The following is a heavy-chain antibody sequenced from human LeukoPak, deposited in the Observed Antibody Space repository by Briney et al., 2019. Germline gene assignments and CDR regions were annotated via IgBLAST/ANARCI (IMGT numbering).Heavy chain of an antibody. CDR2: IIPIFGTA. CDR1: GGTCSSYA. J-gene: IGHJ4*02. Sequence: SVKVSCKASGGTCSSYAISWVRQAPGQGLEWMGGIIPIFGTANYAQKFQGRVTITADESTSTAYMELSSLRSEDTAVYYCAVSKVEMATSYYFDYWGQGTLVTVSS. CDR3: AVSKVEMATSYYFDY. V-gene: IGHV1-69*13. D-gene: IGHD5-24*01.